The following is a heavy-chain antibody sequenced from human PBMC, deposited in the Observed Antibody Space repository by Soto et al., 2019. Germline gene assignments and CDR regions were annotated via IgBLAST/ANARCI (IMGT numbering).Heavy chain of an antibody. V-gene: IGHV3-23*01. CDR3: TKGSFLRGEEIY. CDR1: GYTFRNNA. CDR2: MGPSGTTT. D-gene: IGHD3-3*01. J-gene: IGHJ4*02. Sequence: EVQLLESGGGLVKRGGPLILPCAASGYTFRNNAMSWFRKAPGKGLEWVSAMGPSGTTTYYADSVEGRFTISRDTSRNTLYLQMNSLRAEDTALYYCTKGSFLRGEEIYWGQGALVTVSS.